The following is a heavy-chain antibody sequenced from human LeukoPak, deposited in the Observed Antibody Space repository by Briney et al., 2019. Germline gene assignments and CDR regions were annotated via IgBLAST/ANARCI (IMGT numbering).Heavy chain of an antibody. D-gene: IGHD2-2*01. J-gene: IGHJ4*02. CDR2: ISYDGSNK. Sequence: GGSLRLSCAASGFTFSSYAMHWVRQAPGKGLEWVAVISYDGSNKYYADSVKGRFTISRDNSKNALYLQMNSLRAEDTAVYYCARTEAFPKYHFDYWGQGTLVTVSS. CDR3: ARTEAFPKYHFDY. V-gene: IGHV3-30*04. CDR1: GFTFSSYA.